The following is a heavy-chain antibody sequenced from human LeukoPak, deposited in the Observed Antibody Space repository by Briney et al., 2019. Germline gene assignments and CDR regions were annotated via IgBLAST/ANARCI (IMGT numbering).Heavy chain of an antibody. CDR2: ISSSSSTI. CDR3: APNIVGATNWFDP. V-gene: IGHV3-48*01. J-gene: IGHJ5*02. D-gene: IGHD1-26*01. Sequence: GGSLRLSCAASGFTFSSYSMNWVRQAPGKGLEWVSYISSSSSTIYYADSVKGRFTISRDNAKNSLYLQMNSLRAEDTAVYYCAPNIVGATNWFDPWGQGTLVTVSS. CDR1: GFTFSSYS.